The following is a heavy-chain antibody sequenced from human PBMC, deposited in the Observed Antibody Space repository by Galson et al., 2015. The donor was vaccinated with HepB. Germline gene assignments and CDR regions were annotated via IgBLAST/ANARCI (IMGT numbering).Heavy chain of an antibody. J-gene: IGHJ6*02. CDR3: ARDGGYCSSTTCHFYGMDV. Sequence: SLRLSCAASGFTFSRYTMNWVRQAPGKGLEWVSSITSSSTYMYYADSVRGRFTISRDDAKNSLYLRMNSLRAEDTAVYYCARDGGYCSSTTCHFYGMDVWGQGTTVTVSS. CDR2: ITSSSTYM. D-gene: IGHD2-2*01. V-gene: IGHV3-21*01. CDR1: GFTFSRYT.